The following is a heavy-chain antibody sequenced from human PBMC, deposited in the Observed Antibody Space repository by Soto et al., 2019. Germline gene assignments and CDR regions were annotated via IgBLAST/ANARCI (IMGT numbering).Heavy chain of an antibody. CDR3: SRDLPRIAVAGSGLRGAVSGMDV. V-gene: IGHV1-18*01. CDR2: ISAYNGNT. CDR1: GYTFTSYG. D-gene: IGHD6-19*01. Sequence: QVQLVQSGAEVKKPGASVKVSCKASGYTFTSYGISWVRQAPGQGLEWMGWISAYNGNTNYAQKLQGRVTMTTDTSTSTAYMELRSLRSDDTAVYYCSRDLPRIAVAGSGLRGAVSGMDVWGQGTTVTVSS. J-gene: IGHJ6*02.